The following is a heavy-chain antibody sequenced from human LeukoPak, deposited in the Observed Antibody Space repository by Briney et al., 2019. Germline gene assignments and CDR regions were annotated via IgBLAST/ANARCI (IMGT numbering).Heavy chain of an antibody. J-gene: IGHJ4*02. Sequence: GGSLRLSCAASGFTFSSYGMHWVRQAPGKGLEWVAFIRYDGSNKYYADSVKGRFTISRDNSKNTLYLQMNSLRAEDTAVYYCATNYYDSSGYYYNYDYWGQGTLVTVSS. D-gene: IGHD3-22*01. CDR1: GFTFSSYG. CDR3: ATNYYDSSGYYYNYDY. CDR2: IRYDGSNK. V-gene: IGHV3-30*02.